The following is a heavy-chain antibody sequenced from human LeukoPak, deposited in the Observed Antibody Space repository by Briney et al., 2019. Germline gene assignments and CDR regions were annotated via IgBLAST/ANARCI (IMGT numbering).Heavy chain of an antibody. Sequence: ASVKVSCKASGGTFSSYAISWVRQAPGQGLEWMGWMNPNSGNTGYAQKFQGRVTMTRNTSISTAYMELRSLRSDDTAVYYCAREVSTLFDYWGQGTLVTVSS. V-gene: IGHV1-8*02. CDR1: GGTFSSYA. D-gene: IGHD5/OR15-5a*01. CDR2: MNPNSGNT. J-gene: IGHJ4*02. CDR3: AREVSTLFDY.